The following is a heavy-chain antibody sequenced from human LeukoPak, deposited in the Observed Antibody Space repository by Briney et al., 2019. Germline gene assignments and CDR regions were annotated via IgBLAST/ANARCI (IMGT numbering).Heavy chain of an antibody. J-gene: IGHJ5*01. D-gene: IGHD5-12*01. V-gene: IGHV4-4*07. CDR1: GASISSYY. CDR2: INASGTT. CDR3: TRGLAAAYDYNWFDS. Sequence: SETLSLTCTVSGASISSYYWSWIRQPPGKGLEWIGGINASGTTRYNPSLKSLLAMSVDTSKNQFSLKLTSVTAADTAVYFCTRGLAAAYDYNWFDSWGQGTLVTVSS.